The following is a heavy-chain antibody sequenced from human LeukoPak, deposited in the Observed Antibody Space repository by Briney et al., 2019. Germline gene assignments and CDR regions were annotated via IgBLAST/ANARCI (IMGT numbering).Heavy chain of an antibody. CDR2: INWNGGST. J-gene: IGHJ6*03. D-gene: IGHD3-22*01. V-gene: IGHV3-20*04. CDR1: GFTFDDYG. Sequence: GGSLRLSCAASGFTFDDYGMSWVRQAPGKGLEWVSGINWNGGSTGYADSVKGRFTISRDNAKNSLYLQMNSLRAEDTALYYCAREYDSSGYYYLGYYYYYMDVWGKGTTGTVSS. CDR3: AREYDSSGYYYLGYYYYYMDV.